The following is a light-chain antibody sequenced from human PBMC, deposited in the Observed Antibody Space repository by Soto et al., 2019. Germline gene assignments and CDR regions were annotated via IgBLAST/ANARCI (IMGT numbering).Light chain of an antibody. J-gene: IGKJ1*01. CDR2: GAS. CDR3: QQYNNWPQT. V-gene: IGKV3-15*01. Sequence: EIVMTQSPATLSVSPGERATLSCRASQSVSSNLAWYQQKPGQDPRLLIYGASTRATGIPARFSGSGSGTEFTPTISSLQSEDFAVYYCQQYNNWPQTFGQGTKVEIK. CDR1: QSVSSN.